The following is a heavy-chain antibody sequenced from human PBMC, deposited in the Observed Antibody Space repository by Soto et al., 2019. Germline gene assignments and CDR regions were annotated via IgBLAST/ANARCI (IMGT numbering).Heavy chain of an antibody. CDR1: WFTLSGYD. CDR3: VRERLGIGTWYFDL. J-gene: IGHJ2*01. V-gene: IGHV3-13*04. Sequence: GALRLSFAGPWFTLSGYDIHWVRQTTGKRLEWVSAIATSGSTHYAASVQGRFTISREDAKNSLFLQINSLRDGDTATYYCVRERLGIGTWYFDLWGRGTLVTVSS. CDR2: IATSGST. D-gene: IGHD7-27*01.